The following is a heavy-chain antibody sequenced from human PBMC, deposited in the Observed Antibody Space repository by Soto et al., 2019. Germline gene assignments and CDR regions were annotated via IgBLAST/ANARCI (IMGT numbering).Heavy chain of an antibody. CDR3: ATSPAYYGMDV. CDR2: IYSGGST. CDR1: GFTVSSNY. V-gene: IGHV3-66*01. Sequence: GGSLRLSCAASGFTVSSNYMSWVRQAPGKGLEWVSVIYSGGSTYYADSVKGRFTISRDNSKNTLYLQMNSLRAEDTAVYYCATSPAYYGMDVWGQGTTVTVSS. J-gene: IGHJ6*02.